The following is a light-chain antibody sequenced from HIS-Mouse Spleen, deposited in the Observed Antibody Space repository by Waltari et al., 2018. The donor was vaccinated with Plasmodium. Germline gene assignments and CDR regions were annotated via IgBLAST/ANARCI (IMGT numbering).Light chain of an antibody. CDR2: EDS. CDR1: ALPKKY. CDR3: YSTDSSGNHRV. J-gene: IGLJ3*02. Sequence: SYELTPPPSVSVSPGQTARITCSGDALPKKYSYWYQRKSGQAPVLVIYEDSKRPSGIAGRFSGSSSGTMATLTISGAQVEDEADYYCYSTDSSGNHRVFGGGTKLTVL. V-gene: IGLV3-10*01.